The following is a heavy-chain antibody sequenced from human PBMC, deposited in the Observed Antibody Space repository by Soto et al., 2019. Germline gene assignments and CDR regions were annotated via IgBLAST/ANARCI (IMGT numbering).Heavy chain of an antibody. V-gene: IGHV1-46*01. J-gene: IGHJ3*02. CDR1: GYTFTSYY. CDR3: ARDNLELRHDAFDI. D-gene: IGHD6-25*01. Sequence: ASVKVSCKASGYTFTSYYMYWVRQAPGQGLEWMGMINASDGSTSYAQKLQGRVTMTTDTSTSTAYMELRSLRSDDTAVYYCARDNLELRHDAFDIWGQGTMVTVSS. CDR2: INASDGST.